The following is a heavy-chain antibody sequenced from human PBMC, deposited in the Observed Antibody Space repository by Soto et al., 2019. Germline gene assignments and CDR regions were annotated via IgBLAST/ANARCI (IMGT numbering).Heavy chain of an antibody. CDR3: ARYNYYDSSGYYLYGMDV. J-gene: IGHJ6*02. CDR1: GGSISSGGYS. D-gene: IGHD3-22*01. Sequence: SETLSLTCAVSGGSISSGGYSWSWIRQPPGKGLEWIGYIYHSGSTYYNPSLKSRVTISVDRSKNQFSLKLSSVTAADTAVYYCARYNYYDSSGYYLYGMDVRGQGTTVTVSS. V-gene: IGHV4-30-2*01. CDR2: IYHSGST.